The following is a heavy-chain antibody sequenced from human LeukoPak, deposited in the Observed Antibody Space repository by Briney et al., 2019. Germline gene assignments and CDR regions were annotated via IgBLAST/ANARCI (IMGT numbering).Heavy chain of an antibody. CDR3: ARNMVREDQNFDY. J-gene: IGHJ4*02. CDR2: IIPIFGTA. V-gene: IGHV1-69*05. CDR1: GVTFSSYA. Sequence: SVKVSCKASGVTFSSYAISWVRQAPGQGLEWMGRIIPIFGTANYAQKFQGRVTITTDESTSTAYMELSSLRSEDTAVYYCARNMVREDQNFDYWGQGTLVTVSS. D-gene: IGHD3-10*01.